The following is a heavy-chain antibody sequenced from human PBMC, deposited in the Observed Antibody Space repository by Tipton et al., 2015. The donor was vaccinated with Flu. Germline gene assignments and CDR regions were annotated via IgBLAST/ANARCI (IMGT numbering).Heavy chain of an antibody. CDR1: GGSISSYY. D-gene: IGHD3-10*01. CDR2: IYYSGST. Sequence: LRLSCTVSGGSISSYYWSWIRQPPGKGLEWIGYIYYSGSTNYNPSLKSRVTISVDTSKNQFSLKLSSVTAADTAVYYCARERDVLLWFGELGYFDYWGQGTLVTVSS. V-gene: IGHV4-59*12. CDR3: ARERDVLLWFGELGYFDY. J-gene: IGHJ4*02.